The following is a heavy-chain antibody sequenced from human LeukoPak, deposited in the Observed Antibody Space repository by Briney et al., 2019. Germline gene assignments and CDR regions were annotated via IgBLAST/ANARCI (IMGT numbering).Heavy chain of an antibody. J-gene: IGHJ4*02. CDR3: ARGAQIVVTPAAQARPGPSGVDY. Sequence: GGSLRPSCAASGFTFSSYSMNWVRQAPGKGLEWVSSISSGSSYIYYADSVKGRFTISRDNAKNSLFLQVNSLRAEDTALYYCARGAQIVVTPAAQARPGPSGVDYWGQGTLVTVSS. CDR1: GFTFSSYS. D-gene: IGHD2-2*01. V-gene: IGHV3-21*01. CDR2: ISSGSSYI.